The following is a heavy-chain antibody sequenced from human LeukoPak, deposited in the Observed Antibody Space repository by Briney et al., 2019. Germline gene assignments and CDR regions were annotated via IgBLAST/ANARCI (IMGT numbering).Heavy chain of an antibody. CDR3: ARTERIAVRSGWFDP. CDR2: IYYSGST. CDR1: GGSISSSSYY. Sequence: PSETLSLTCTVSGGSISSSSYYWGWIRQPPGKGLEWIGSIYYSGSTYYNPSLKSRVTISVDTSKNQFSLNLNSVTAADTAVYYCARTERIAVRSGWFDPWGQGTLVTISS. V-gene: IGHV4-39*07. J-gene: IGHJ5*02. D-gene: IGHD6-6*01.